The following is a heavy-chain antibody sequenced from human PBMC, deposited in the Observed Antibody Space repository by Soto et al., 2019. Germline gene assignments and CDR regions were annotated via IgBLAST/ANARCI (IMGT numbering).Heavy chain of an antibody. D-gene: IGHD3-10*01. Sequence: GGSLRLSCAASGFTFSSYSMNWVRQAPGKGLEWVSSISSSSSYIYYADSVKGRFTISRDNAKNSLYLQMNSLRAEDTAVYYCARDGVLLWFGEPNYGMDVWGQGTTVTVSS. CDR1: GFTFSSYS. CDR2: ISSSSSYI. V-gene: IGHV3-21*01. CDR3: ARDGVLLWFGEPNYGMDV. J-gene: IGHJ6*02.